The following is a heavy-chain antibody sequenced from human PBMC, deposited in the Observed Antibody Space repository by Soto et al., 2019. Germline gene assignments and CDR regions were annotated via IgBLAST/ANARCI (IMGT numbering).Heavy chain of an antibody. Sequence: SQTLSLTCAISGHSVSSNSAAWTWIRQSPSRVLERLGRTYYRSNWYNDYAVSVKSRITINTDTSTNQFSLQLAYLTLADTAANYCASGEGSRYKGKVWFVPLGQGTLVAVSS. CDR2: TYYRSNWYN. V-gene: IGHV6-1*01. CDR3: ASGEGSRYKGKVWFVP. D-gene: IGHD1-1*01. J-gene: IGHJ5*02. CDR1: GHSVSSNSAA.